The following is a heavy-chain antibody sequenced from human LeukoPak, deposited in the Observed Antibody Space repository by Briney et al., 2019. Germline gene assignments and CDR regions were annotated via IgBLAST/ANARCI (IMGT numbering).Heavy chain of an antibody. V-gene: IGHV4-34*01. CDR2: INHSGST. CDR1: GGSFSGYY. J-gene: IGHJ4*02. Sequence: SETLSLTCAVYGGSFSGYYWSWIRQPPGKGLEWIGEINHSGSTNYNPSLKSRVTISVDTSKNQFSLKLSSVTAADTAVYYCARRAYCSGGSCVDYWGQGTLVTVSS. D-gene: IGHD2-15*01. CDR3: ARRAYCSGGSCVDY.